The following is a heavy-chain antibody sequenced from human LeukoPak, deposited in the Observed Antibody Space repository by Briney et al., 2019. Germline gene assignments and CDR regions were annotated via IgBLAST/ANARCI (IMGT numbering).Heavy chain of an antibody. CDR3: ARGAPYCSSTSCKGDYYFDY. CDR1: GFTFSSYA. CDR2: ISSSSSYI. J-gene: IGHJ4*02. V-gene: IGHV3-21*01. Sequence: GGSLRLSCAASGFTFSSYAMSWVRQAPGKGLEWVSSISSSSSYIYYADSVKGRFTISRDNAKNSLYLQMNSLRAEDTAVYYCARGAPYCSSTSCKGDYYFDYWGQGTLVTVSS. D-gene: IGHD2-2*01.